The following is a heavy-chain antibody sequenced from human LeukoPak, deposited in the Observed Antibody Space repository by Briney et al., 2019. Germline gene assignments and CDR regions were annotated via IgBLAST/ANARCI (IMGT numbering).Heavy chain of an antibody. J-gene: IGHJ6*02. V-gene: IGHV3-33*01. CDR3: ARDVLRGYYYGMDV. CDR1: GFTFSSYC. Sequence: GGSLRLSCTASGFTFSSYCMHWVRQAPGKGLEWVAVIWYDGSNNYYANSVKGRFTISRDNSKNTLYLQMNSLRAEDTAVYYCARDVLRGYYYGMDVWGQGTTVTVSS. D-gene: IGHD3-10*01. CDR2: IWYDGSNN.